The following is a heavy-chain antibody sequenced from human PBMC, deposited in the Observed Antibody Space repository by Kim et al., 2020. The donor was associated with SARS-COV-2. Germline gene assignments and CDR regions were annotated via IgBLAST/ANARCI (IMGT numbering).Heavy chain of an antibody. CDR3: ARVSRGYSGYHAFDI. J-gene: IGHJ3*02. D-gene: IGHD5-12*01. V-gene: IGHV3-64*01. Sequence: NSVKGRFTISRDNSNNTLYLQMGSLRAEDMAVYYCARVSRGYSGYHAFDIWGQGTMVTVSS.